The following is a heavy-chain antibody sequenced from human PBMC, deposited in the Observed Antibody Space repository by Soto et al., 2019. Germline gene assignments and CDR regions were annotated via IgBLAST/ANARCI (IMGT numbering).Heavy chain of an antibody. CDR2: INHSGST. CDR1: GGSFSGYY. D-gene: IGHD6-13*01. J-gene: IGHJ4*02. Sequence: SETLSLTCAVYGGSFSGYYWSWIRQPPGKGLEWIGEINHSGSTNYNPSLKSRVTISVDTSKNQFSLKLSSVTAADTAVYYCARPSLRAAAGYFDYWGQGTLVTVS. V-gene: IGHV4-34*01. CDR3: ARPSLRAAAGYFDY.